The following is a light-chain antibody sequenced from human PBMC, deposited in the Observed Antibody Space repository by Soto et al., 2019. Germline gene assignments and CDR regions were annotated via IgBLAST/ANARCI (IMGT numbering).Light chain of an antibody. J-gene: IGKJ1*01. Sequence: DIQMTQSPSSLSASVGDRVIITCRASQTISSHLNWYQQKPGKAPNLLIFDASSLESGVPSRFRGSGSGTQFTLTISGLQPDDVANYYCQQYNSYWTFGQGTKVDI. V-gene: IGKV1-5*01. CDR3: QQYNSYWT. CDR1: QTISSH. CDR2: DAS.